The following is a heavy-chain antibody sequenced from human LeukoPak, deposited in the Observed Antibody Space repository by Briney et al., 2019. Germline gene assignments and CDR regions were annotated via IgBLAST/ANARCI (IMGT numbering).Heavy chain of an antibody. Sequence: ASVKVSCKASGYTFTNYPMIWVRQAPGQGLEWMGWINTNTGNPTYAQGFTGRFVFSLDTSVGTTYLQINSLKTEDTAVYYCARGGYSRGQGSPFDYWGQGALVTVSS. V-gene: IGHV7-4-1*02. J-gene: IGHJ4*02. D-gene: IGHD6-19*01. CDR1: GYTFTNYP. CDR2: INTNTGNP. CDR3: ARGGYSRGQGSPFDY.